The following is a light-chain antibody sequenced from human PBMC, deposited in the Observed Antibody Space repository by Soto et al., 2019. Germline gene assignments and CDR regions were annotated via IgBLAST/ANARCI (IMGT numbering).Light chain of an antibody. CDR1: QSINTY. J-gene: IGKJ2*01. V-gene: IGKV1-39*01. CDR3: QQSYSTPYT. Sequence: DIQMTQSPSSLSASVGDRVTITCRASQSINTYLHWYQQKPGKAPKVLIYASSSLQSGVPSRFSGSGSGTDFTLTISSLQPEDFATYYCQQSYSTPYTFGQGTKVDIK. CDR2: ASS.